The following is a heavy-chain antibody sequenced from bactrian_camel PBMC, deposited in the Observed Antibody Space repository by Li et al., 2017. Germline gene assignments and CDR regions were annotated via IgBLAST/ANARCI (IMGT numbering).Heavy chain of an antibody. Sequence: HVQLVESGGGSVQAGGSLRLSCTASGFTFGDVDMGWYRQDPRNECDLVATMNSDGSSYYSDSVKGRFTISLDNAKNTVYLQMNSLKPEDTTMYYCEVPKVTGCFYWGQGTQVTVS. CDR3: EVPKVTGCFY. CDR2: MNSDGSS. D-gene: IGHD2*01. V-gene: IGHV3S55*01. J-gene: IGHJ4*01. CDR1: GFTFGDVD.